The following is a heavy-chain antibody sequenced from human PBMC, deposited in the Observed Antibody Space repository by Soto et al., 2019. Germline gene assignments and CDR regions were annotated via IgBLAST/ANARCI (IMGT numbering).Heavy chain of an antibody. CDR1: GYTFTSYA. CDR2: INAGNGNT. D-gene: IGHD3-3*01. J-gene: IGHJ3*02. Sequence: GASVKVSCKASGYTFTSYAMHWVRQAPGQRLEWMGWINAGNGNTKYSQKFQGRVTITRDTSASTAYMELSSLRSEDTAVYYCARDRNSITIFGVAYDAFDIWGQGTMVTVSS. CDR3: ARDRNSITIFGVAYDAFDI. V-gene: IGHV1-3*01.